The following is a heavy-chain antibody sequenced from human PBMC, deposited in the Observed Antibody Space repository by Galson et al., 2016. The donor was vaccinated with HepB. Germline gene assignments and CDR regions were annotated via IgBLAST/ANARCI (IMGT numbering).Heavy chain of an antibody. CDR2: INAGNGDT. J-gene: IGHJ4*02. CDR1: GYTFITYG. D-gene: IGHD3-16*01. CDR3: VRDEVPGPYYFEY. Sequence: SVKVSCKASGYTFITYGMHWVRQAPGQRLEWMGWINAGNGDTIYAQKFQGRVTFTRDTSANTVYLDLSSLTSEDTAIYYCVRDEVPGPYYFEYWGQGILVTVSS. V-gene: IGHV1-3*01.